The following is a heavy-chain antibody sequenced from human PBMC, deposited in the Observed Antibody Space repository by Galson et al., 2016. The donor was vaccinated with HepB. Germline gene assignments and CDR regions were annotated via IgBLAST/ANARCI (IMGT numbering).Heavy chain of an antibody. CDR2: IYSGGTT. CDR3: ARGVYGDHGWFDY. Sequence: SLRLSCAASGFTVSSNYMSWVRQAPGKGLEWVSVIYSGGTTYYADSVKGRFTIPRDNSKNTLFLQMNTLRPEDTAVYYCARGVYGDHGWFDYWGQGTLVTVSS. D-gene: IGHD4-17*01. V-gene: IGHV3-66*02. CDR1: GFTVSSNY. J-gene: IGHJ4*02.